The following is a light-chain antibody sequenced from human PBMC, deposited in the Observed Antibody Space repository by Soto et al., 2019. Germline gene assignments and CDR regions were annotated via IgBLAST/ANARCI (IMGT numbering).Light chain of an antibody. CDR3: QHGYSTPLT. Sequence: DVKMTQSPCSLSASVGDRVTITCRASQSISTYLHWYQQKPGKAPNLLIYAASTLQSGVPSRFSGSGSGTDFTLTISSLQPEDFATYFCQHGYSTPLTFGGGTMVDIK. CDR1: QSISTY. J-gene: IGKJ4*01. V-gene: IGKV1-39*01. CDR2: AAS.